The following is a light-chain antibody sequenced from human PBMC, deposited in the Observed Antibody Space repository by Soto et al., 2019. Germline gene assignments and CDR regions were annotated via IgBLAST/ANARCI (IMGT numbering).Light chain of an antibody. CDR2: GAS. CDR3: QQYNVWPT. Sequence: EVVMTQSPATLSVSPGERATLSCRASQSVRGHLAWYQQKPGQAPRLLISGASNRATGIPARFSGSGPGTEFTLTISSLQSEDFAIYYCQQYNVWPTFGQGTKVEIK. J-gene: IGKJ1*01. V-gene: IGKV3-15*01. CDR1: QSVRGH.